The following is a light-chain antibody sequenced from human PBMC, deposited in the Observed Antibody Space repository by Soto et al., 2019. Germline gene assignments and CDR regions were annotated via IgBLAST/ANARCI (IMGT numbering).Light chain of an antibody. Sequence: DIEMTQSPSTLSASVGDRVTITCRASQSISTWLAWYQQKPGKAPRLLIYDASNLESDVPSRFSGSGSGTQFTLTISSLQPDDFVTYYCQQCDSYPYTFGQGTNLEI. V-gene: IGKV1-5*01. J-gene: IGKJ2*01. CDR2: DAS. CDR3: QQCDSYPYT. CDR1: QSISTW.